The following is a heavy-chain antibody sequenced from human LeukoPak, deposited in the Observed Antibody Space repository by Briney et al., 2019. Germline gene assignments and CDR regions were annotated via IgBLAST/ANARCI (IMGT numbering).Heavy chain of an antibody. Sequence: ASVKVSCKASGYTFTDYYMHGVRQAPGQGLEWMGWINPNNGGTNYAQRFQGRVTMTRDTSISTAYMELSRLRSDDTAVYYCARIINDYIWGSYRTYYFDYWGQGTLVTVSS. D-gene: IGHD3-16*02. CDR2: INPNNGGT. J-gene: IGHJ4*02. V-gene: IGHV1-2*02. CDR3: ARIINDYIWGSYRTYYFDY. CDR1: GYTFTDYY.